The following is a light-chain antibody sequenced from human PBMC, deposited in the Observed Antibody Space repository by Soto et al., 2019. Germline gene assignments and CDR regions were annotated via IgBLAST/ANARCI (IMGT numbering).Light chain of an antibody. Sequence: EIVMPQSPATLSVSPGERATLSCRASQSVSSNLAWYQQKPGQAPRLLIYGASTRATGIPSRFSGSGSGTEFTLTISSLQSEDFAVYYCQQYNNWPPYTFGRGTKLEIK. CDR1: QSVSSN. CDR3: QQYNNWPPYT. V-gene: IGKV3-15*01. J-gene: IGKJ2*01. CDR2: GAS.